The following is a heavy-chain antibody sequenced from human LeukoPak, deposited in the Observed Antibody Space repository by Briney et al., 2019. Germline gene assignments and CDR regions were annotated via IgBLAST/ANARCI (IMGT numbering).Heavy chain of an antibody. D-gene: IGHD3/OR15-3a*01. Sequence: GGSLRLSCAPSGYTFCSFAKSWVRQAPGRGREWVSLIIGSGGSTYYADSVKGRFTISRDNSKNTLYLQMNSLRAEDTAVYYCAKDGLQYYVDFWGQGTLVTVSS. V-gene: IGHV3-23*01. CDR2: IIGSGGST. CDR3: AKDGLQYYVDF. CDR1: GYTFCSFA. J-gene: IGHJ4*02.